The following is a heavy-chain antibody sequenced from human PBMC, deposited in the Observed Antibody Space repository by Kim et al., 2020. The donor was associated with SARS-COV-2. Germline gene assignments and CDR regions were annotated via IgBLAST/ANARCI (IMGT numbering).Heavy chain of an antibody. V-gene: IGHV4-59*01. CDR2: IYYSGST. J-gene: IGHJ5*02. CDR1: GGSISSYY. CDR3: ARDYSYGSYPSNWFDP. D-gene: IGHD5-18*01. Sequence: SETLSLTCTVSGGSISSYYWSWIRQPPGKGLEWIGYIYYSGSTNYNPSLKSRVTISVDTSKNQFSLKLSSVTAADTAVYYCARDYSYGSYPSNWFDPWGQGTLVTVSS.